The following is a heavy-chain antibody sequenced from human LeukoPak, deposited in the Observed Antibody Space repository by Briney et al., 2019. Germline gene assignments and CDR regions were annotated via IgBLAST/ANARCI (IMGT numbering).Heavy chain of an antibody. J-gene: IGHJ3*02. CDR1: GGSISSSSYY. V-gene: IGHV4-39*07. CDR2: IYYSGST. D-gene: IGHD6-13*01. Sequence: PSETLSLTCTVSGGSISSSSYYWGWIRQPPGKGLEWIGSIYYSGSTYYNPSLKSRVTISVDTSKNQFSLKLSSVTAADTAVYYCARDAGIAAAGGPLDAFDIWGQGTMVTVSS. CDR3: ARDAGIAAAGGPLDAFDI.